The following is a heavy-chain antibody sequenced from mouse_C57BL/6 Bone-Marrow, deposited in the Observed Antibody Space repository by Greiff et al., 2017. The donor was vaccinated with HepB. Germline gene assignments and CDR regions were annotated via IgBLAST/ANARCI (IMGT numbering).Heavy chain of an antibody. J-gene: IGHJ2*01. CDR1: GFNIKDDC. CDR3: TTSLLRLTGSYYFDY. Sequence: DVQLVESGAELVRPGASVKLSCTASGFNIKDDCMHWVKQRPEQGLEWIGWIDPENGDTEYASKFQGKATITADTSSNTAYLQLSSLTSEDTAVYYCTTSLLRLTGSYYFDYWGQGTTLTVSS. CDR2: IDPENGDT. D-gene: IGHD1-2*01. V-gene: IGHV14-4*01.